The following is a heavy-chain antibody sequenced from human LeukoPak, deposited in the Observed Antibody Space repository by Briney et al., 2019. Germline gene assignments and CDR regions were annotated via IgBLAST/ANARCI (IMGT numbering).Heavy chain of an antibody. J-gene: IGHJ4*02. CDR3: ARGCSSTSCPVDY. CDR2: IYYSGST. CDR1: GGSISSGDYY. V-gene: IGHV4-30-4*01. Sequence: SQTLSLTCSVSGGSISSGDYYWSWIRQPPGKGLEWIGYIYYSGSTYYNPSLKSRVTISVDTSKNQFSLKLSSVTAADTAVYYCARGCSSTSCPVDYWGQGTLVTVSS. D-gene: IGHD2-2*01.